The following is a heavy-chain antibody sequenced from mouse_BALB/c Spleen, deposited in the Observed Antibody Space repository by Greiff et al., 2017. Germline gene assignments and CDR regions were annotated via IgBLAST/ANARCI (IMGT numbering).Heavy chain of an antibody. CDR1: GFTFSSYG. J-gene: IGHJ2*01. CDR3: ARLYGNPFHFDY. Sequence: EVQGVESGGDLVKPGGSLKLSCAASGFTFSSYGMSWVRQTPDKRLEWVATISSGGSYTYYPDSVKGRFTISRDNAKNTLYLQMSSLKSEDTAMYYCARLYGNPFHFDYWGQGTTLTVSS. CDR2: ISSGGSYT. D-gene: IGHD2-1*01. V-gene: IGHV5-6*01.